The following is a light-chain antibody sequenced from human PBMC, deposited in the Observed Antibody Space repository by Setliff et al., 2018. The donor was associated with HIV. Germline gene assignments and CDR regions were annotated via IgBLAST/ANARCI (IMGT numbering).Light chain of an antibody. J-gene: IGLJ2*01. CDR2: DVT. CDR1: SSDIGDYES. CDR3: CSYAGGDTWI. V-gene: IGLV2-23*02. Sequence: QSALAQPASVSGSPGQSITIYCTGNSSDIGDYESVSWYQQHPGEVPKLMIYDVTKRPSGVSNRFSASKSGNTASLTISGLQAEDEAHYYCCSYAGGDTWIFGGGTK.